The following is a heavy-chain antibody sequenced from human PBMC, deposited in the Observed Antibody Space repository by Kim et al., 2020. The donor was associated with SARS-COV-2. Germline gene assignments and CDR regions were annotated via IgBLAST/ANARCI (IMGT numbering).Heavy chain of an antibody. Sequence: ASVKVSCKVSGYTLTELSMHWVRQAPGKGLEWMGGFDPEDGETIYAQKFQGRVTMTEDTSTDTAYMELSSLRSEDTAVYYCAARARYSNYAPLRYWGQGTLVTVSS. CDR3: AARARYSNYAPLRY. D-gene: IGHD4-4*01. CDR2: FDPEDGET. CDR1: GYTLTELS. J-gene: IGHJ4*02. V-gene: IGHV1-24*01.